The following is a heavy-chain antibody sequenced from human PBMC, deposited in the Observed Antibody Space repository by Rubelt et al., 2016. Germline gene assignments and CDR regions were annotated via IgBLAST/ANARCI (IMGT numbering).Heavy chain of an antibody. J-gene: IGHJ4*02. V-gene: IGHV4-39*07. CDR3: ARESVGSGYGTFDY. CDR1: GGSISSSSYY. D-gene: IGHD5-12*01. Sequence: QVQLQESGPRLVKPSETLSLSCIVSVSGGSISSSSYYWGWIRQPPGKGLEWIGSIYYSGSTYYNPSLKSRSTISVDTSKNQFSLKLSSVTAADTAVYYCARESVGSGYGTFDYWGQGTLVTVSS. CDR2: IYYSGST.